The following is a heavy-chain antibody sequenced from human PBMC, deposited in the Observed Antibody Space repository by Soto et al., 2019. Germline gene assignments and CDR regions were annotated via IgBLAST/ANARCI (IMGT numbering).Heavy chain of an antibody. CDR2: INHSGST. CDR3: ATESSYYGMDV. V-gene: IGHV4-34*01. J-gene: IGHJ6*02. Sequence: NPSETLSLTCAVYGGSFSGYYWSWIRQPPGKGLEWIGEINHSGSTNYNPSLKSRVTISVDTSKNQFSLKLSSVTAADTAVYYCATESSYYGMDVWGQGTTVTVSS. CDR1: GGSFSGYY.